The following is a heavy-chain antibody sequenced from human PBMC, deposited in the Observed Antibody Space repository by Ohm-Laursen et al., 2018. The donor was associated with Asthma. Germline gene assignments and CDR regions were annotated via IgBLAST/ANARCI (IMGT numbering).Heavy chain of an antibody. CDR3: ARDVYSRLKGYFQH. D-gene: IGHD2-8*01. Sequence: SETLSLTCGVSGGSVSGYYWSWIRQPPGKGLEWIGEINHSGSTNYNPSLKSRVTISVDTSKNQFSLKLSSVTAADTAVYYCARDVYSRLKGYFQHWGQGTLVTVSS. CDR2: INHSGST. CDR1: GGSVSGYY. V-gene: IGHV4-34*01. J-gene: IGHJ1*01.